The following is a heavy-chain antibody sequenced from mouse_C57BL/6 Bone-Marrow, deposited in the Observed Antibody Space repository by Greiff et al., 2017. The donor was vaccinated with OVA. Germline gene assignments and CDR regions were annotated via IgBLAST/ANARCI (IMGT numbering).Heavy chain of an antibody. CDR3: ARTPFITTVVAKGLDAMDY. CDR2: INPNNGGT. Sequence: EVQLQQSGPELVKPGASVKISCKASGYTFTDYYMNWVKQSHGKSLEWIGDINPNNGGTSYNQKFKGKATLTVDKSSSTAYMELRSLTSEDSAVYYCARTPFITTVVAKGLDAMDYWGQGTSVTVSS. CDR1: GYTFTDYY. J-gene: IGHJ4*01. V-gene: IGHV1-26*01. D-gene: IGHD1-1*01.